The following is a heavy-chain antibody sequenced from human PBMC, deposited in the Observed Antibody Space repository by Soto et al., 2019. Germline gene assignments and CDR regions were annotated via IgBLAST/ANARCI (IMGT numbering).Heavy chain of an antibody. CDR1: GGTFSSYA. CDR3: ARDRNTYYYESSGHRRARGFDY. J-gene: IGHJ4*02. D-gene: IGHD3-22*01. CDR2: IIPIFGTA. V-gene: IGHV1-69*13. Sequence: SVKVSCKASGGTFSSYAISWVRQAPGQGLEWMGGIIPIFGTANYAQKFQGRVTITADESTSTAYMELSSLRSEDTAVYYCARDRNTYYYESSGHRRARGFDYWGQGXLVTVYS.